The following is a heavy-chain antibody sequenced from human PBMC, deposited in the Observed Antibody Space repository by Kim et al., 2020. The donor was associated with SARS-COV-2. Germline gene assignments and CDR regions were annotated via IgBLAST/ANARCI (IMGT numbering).Heavy chain of an antibody. CDR3: ARRYCPNGVCSLDY. D-gene: IGHD2-8*01. J-gene: IGHJ4*02. Sequence: NPSFNSRVPISVDTSKNQCSLKLSTVTAADTAVYYCARRYCPNGVCSLDYWGQGTLLTVSS. V-gene: IGHV4-59*08.